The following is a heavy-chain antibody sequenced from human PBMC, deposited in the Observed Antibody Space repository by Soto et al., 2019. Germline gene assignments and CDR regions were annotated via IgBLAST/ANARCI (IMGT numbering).Heavy chain of an antibody. CDR2: ISYDGSNK. CDR1: GFTFSSYA. Sequence: GGSLRLSCAASGFTFSSYAMHWVRQAPGKGLEWVAVISYDGSNKYYADSVKGRFTISRDNSKNTLHLQMNSLRAEDTAVYYCARAYGGYVDWGQGTLVTVSS. CDR3: ARAYGGYVD. V-gene: IGHV3-30-3*01. J-gene: IGHJ4*02. D-gene: IGHD5-12*01.